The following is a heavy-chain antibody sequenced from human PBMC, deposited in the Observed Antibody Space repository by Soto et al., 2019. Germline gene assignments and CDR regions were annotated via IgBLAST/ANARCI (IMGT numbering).Heavy chain of an antibody. CDR1: GDTFSSYA. CDR2: IIPIFGTA. V-gene: IGHV1-69*01. Sequence: QVQLVQSGAEVKKPGSSVNVSCKASGDTFSSYAIGWVRQAPGQGLEWMGGIIPIFGTANYAQKFQGRVTITADESTSTAYMELSSLRSEDTALYYCARDGSGYRSRASPMDVWGQGTTVTVSS. J-gene: IGHJ6*02. CDR3: ARDGSGYRSRASPMDV. D-gene: IGHD3-22*01.